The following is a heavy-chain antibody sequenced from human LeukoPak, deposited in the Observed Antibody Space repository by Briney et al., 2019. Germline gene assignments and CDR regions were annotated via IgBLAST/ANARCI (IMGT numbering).Heavy chain of an antibody. CDR2: ISSSSSYI. D-gene: IGHD6-6*01. J-gene: IGHJ4*02. CDR3: ARDYSSSHFDY. V-gene: IGHV3-21*01. Sequence: GGSLRLSCAASGFTLSSYSMNWVRQAPGKGVEWVSSISSSSSYIYYAESVKGRFTISRDNAKNSLYLQMNSLRAEDTALYYCARDYSSSHFDYWGQGTLVTVSS. CDR1: GFTLSSYS.